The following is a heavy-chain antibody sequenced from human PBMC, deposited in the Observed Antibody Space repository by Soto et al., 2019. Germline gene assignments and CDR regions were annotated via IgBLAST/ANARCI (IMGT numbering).Heavy chain of an antibody. Sequence: GGSLRLSCAASGFTFSSFAMHWVRQAPGKGLEWMAVTSYDGSNKYYADSVKGRFTLSRDNSKNTLYLQMNSLRAEDTAVYYCARDYYDSSGYSIYYYYGMDVWGQGTTVTVPS. D-gene: IGHD3-22*01. CDR2: TSYDGSNK. CDR1: GFTFSSFA. CDR3: ARDYYDSSGYSIYYYYGMDV. V-gene: IGHV3-30-3*01. J-gene: IGHJ6*02.